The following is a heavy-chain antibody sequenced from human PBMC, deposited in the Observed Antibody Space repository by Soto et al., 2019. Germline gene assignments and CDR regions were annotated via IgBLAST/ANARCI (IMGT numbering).Heavy chain of an antibody. CDR1: GFNLNSYA. D-gene: IGHD6-25*01. V-gene: IGHV3-48*01. J-gene: IGHJ3*02. CDR3: ARLPRACTFDT. CDR2: INSGGSAI. Sequence: EVQVVESGGGLVQPGGSLRLSCAASGFNLNSYAMNWVRQAPGKGLEWVSFINSGGSAIYYAGSVKGRFTISRDSPKNSKYLPLNRMRREDMAVSYSARLPRACTFDTWAQGTMLTVSS.